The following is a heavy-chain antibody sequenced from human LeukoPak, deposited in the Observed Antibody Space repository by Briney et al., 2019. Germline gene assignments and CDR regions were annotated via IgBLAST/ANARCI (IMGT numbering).Heavy chain of an antibody. Sequence: SETLSLTCAVYGGSFSGYYWSWIRQPPGKGLEWIGEINHSGSTNYNPSLKSRVTISVDTSKNQFSLKLSSVTAADTAVFFCARGSLYGEYVFDYWGQGTLVTVSS. J-gene: IGHJ4*02. V-gene: IGHV4-34*01. CDR3: ARGSLYGEYVFDY. CDR1: GGSFSGYY. CDR2: INHSGST. D-gene: IGHD4-17*01.